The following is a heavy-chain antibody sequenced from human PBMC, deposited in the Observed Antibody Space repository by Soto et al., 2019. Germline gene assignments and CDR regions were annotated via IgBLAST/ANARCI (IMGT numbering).Heavy chain of an antibody. CDR2: IDYSGST. J-gene: IGHJ5*02. CDR3: ARHLKVVVRGVILEGDWFDP. V-gene: IGHV4-39*01. CDR1: GGSISSSNYY. D-gene: IGHD3-10*01. Sequence: QLQLQESGPGLVKPSETLSLTCTVSGGSISSSNYYWGWIRQPPGKGLEWIGSIDYSGSTYYNPSLKSRVTISVDTSKNQFSLKLSSVTAADTAVYNCARHLKVVVRGVILEGDWFDPWGQGTLVTVSS.